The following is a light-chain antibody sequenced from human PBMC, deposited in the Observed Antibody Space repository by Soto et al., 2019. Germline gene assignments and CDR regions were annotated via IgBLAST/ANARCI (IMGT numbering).Light chain of an antibody. V-gene: IGKV3-20*01. CDR2: DAP. Sequence: EIVLTQSPGTLSLSPGNSATLSFRASQSISSSYLAWYQQKRGQAPRLLIYDAPSRAAGIPARFSGSGSGTDFTLSISSLEPEDFAVYYCQQHSSRPPFTFGGGTKVDIK. J-gene: IGKJ4*01. CDR3: QQHSSRPPFT. CDR1: QSISSSY.